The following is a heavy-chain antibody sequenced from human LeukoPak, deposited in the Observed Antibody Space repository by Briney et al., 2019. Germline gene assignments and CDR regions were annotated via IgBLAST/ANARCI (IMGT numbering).Heavy chain of an antibody. Sequence: PSETLSLTCTVSGGSISSGGYYWSWIRQPPGKGLEWIGYIYHSGSTYYNPSLKSRVTISVDRSKNQFSLKLSSVTAADTAVYYCARGTLRYFDWLSNFDYWGQGTLVTVSP. J-gene: IGHJ4*02. CDR1: GGSISSGGYY. CDR3: ARGTLRYFDWLSNFDY. CDR2: IYHSGST. V-gene: IGHV4-30-2*01. D-gene: IGHD3-9*01.